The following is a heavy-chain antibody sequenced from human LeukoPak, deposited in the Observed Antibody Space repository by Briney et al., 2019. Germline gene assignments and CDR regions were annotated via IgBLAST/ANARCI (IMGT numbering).Heavy chain of an antibody. V-gene: IGHV4-59*01. J-gene: IGHJ4*02. Sequence: SETLSLTCTVSGGSISSYYWSWIRQPPGKGLEWIGYIYYSGSTNYNPSLKNRVTISVDTSKKQFSLKLSSVTAADTAVYYCARTYYDFWSGYYTGFDYWGQGTLVTVSS. CDR3: ARTYYDFWSGYYTGFDY. D-gene: IGHD3-3*01. CDR2: IYYSGST. CDR1: GGSISSYY.